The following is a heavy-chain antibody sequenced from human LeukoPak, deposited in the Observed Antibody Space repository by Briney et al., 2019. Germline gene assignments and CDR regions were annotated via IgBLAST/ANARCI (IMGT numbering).Heavy chain of an antibody. CDR2: INPNSGGT. Sequence: GASVKVSCKASGYTFTGYYMHWVRQAPGQGLEWMGWINPNSGGTNYAQKFQGRVTMTRDTSISTAYMELSRLRSDDTAVYYCARAAKVGTGVTSRYYWGQGTLVTVSS. J-gene: IGHJ4*02. D-gene: IGHD1/OR15-1a*01. V-gene: IGHV1-2*02. CDR3: ARAAKVGTGVTSRYY. CDR1: GYTFTGYY.